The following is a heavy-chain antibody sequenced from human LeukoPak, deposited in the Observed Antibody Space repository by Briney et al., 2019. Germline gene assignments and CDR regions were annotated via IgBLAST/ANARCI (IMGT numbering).Heavy chain of an antibody. CDR2: INPSGGST. CDR3: ARDPVTEPSRFDY. J-gene: IGHJ4*02. Sequence: ASVKVSCKASGYTFTSYYMHWVRQAPVLGLECMGIINPSGGSTSYAQKFQGRVTMTRDTSTSTDYMELSSLRSEDTAVYYCARDPVTEPSRFDYWGQGTLVTVSS. V-gene: IGHV1-46*01. D-gene: IGHD4-17*01. CDR1: GYTFTSYY.